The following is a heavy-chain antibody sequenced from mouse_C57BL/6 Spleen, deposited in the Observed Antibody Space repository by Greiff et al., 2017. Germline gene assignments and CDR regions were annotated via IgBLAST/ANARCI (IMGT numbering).Heavy chain of an antibody. CDR1: GYTFTSYW. V-gene: IGHV1-53*01. Sequence: QVQLKQPGTELVKPGASVKLSCKASGYTFTSYWMHWVKQRPGQGLEWIGNINPSNGGTNYNEKVKSKATLTVDKSSSTAYMQLSSLTSEDSAVYYCARIGDYDWYFDVWGTGTTVTVSS. D-gene: IGHD2-4*01. J-gene: IGHJ1*03. CDR2: INPSNGGT. CDR3: ARIGDYDWYFDV.